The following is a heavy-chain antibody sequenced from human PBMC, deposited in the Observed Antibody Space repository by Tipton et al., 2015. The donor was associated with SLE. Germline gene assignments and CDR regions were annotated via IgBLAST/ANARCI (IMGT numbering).Heavy chain of an antibody. CDR3: AAPAHGTAYYTYGMDV. Sequence: SLRLSCAASGFTFSSYAMSWVRQAPGKGLEWVSAVSGSGGSTYYADSVKGRFTISRDNSKNTLYLQMNSLRAEDTAGYYCAAPAHGTAYYTYGMDVWGQGNTVTVPS. V-gene: IGHV3-23*01. J-gene: IGHJ6*02. D-gene: IGHD2-2*01. CDR1: GFTFSSYA. CDR2: VSGSGGST.